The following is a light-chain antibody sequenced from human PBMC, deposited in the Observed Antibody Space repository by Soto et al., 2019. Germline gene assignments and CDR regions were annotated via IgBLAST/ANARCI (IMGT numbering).Light chain of an antibody. CDR2: GAS. Sequence: EIVLTQSPGTLSLSPGERATLSCRASQSVSSSYLAWYQQKPGQAPRLLIYGASSRATGIPDRFSGSGSGTDFTLTISSLEPEDSAFYYCQQRSNWPPYTFGQGTKVDIK. V-gene: IGKV3D-20*02. CDR1: QSVSSSY. CDR3: QQRSNWPPYT. J-gene: IGKJ2*01.